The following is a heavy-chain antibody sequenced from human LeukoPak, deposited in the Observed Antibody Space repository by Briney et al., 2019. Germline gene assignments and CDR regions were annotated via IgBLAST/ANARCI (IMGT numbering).Heavy chain of an antibody. J-gene: IGHJ4*02. Sequence: PGGSLRLSCAASGFTFSSYGMHWVRQAPGKGLEWVAVISYDGSNKYYADSVKGRFTISRDNSKNTLYLQMNSLRAEDTAVYYCAKNAMDSSNYFDYWGQGTLVTVSS. CDR2: ISYDGSNK. V-gene: IGHV3-30*18. CDR1: GFTFSSYG. D-gene: IGHD4-11*01. CDR3: AKNAMDSSNYFDY.